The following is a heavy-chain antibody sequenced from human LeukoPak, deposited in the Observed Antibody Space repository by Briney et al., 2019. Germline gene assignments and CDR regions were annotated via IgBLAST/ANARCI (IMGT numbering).Heavy chain of an antibody. V-gene: IGHV3-43*01. D-gene: IGHD1-26*01. CDR2: ISWDGGST. J-gene: IGHJ4*02. Sequence: PGGSLRLSCAASGFTFSSYTMHWVRQAPGKGLEWVSLISWDGGSTYYADSVKGRFTISRDNSKNSLYLQMNSLRTEDTALYYCAKDMGRAGSVEYWGQGTLVTVSS. CDR1: GFTFSSYT. CDR3: AKDMGRAGSVEY.